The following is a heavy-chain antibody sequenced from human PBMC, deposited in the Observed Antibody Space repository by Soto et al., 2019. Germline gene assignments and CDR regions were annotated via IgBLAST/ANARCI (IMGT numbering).Heavy chain of an antibody. Sequence: ASLKVSCKASGYTFTSYAMHCVRQAPGQRLWWMGWINAGSVGTNYAQKFQGRVTMTRDTSISTAYMELSRLRSDDTAVYYCAGDTSIAARGPSILFFGSEYSYYGMDVWGQGTTVTVSS. V-gene: IGHV1-2*02. D-gene: IGHD6-6*01. CDR3: AGDTSIAARGPSILFFGSEYSYYGMDV. CDR2: INAGSVGT. J-gene: IGHJ6*02. CDR1: GYTFTSYA.